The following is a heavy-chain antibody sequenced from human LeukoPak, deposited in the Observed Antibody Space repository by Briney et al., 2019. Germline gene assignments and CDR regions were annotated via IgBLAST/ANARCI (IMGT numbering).Heavy chain of an antibody. CDR1: GYTFTSYG. V-gene: IGHV1-18*01. J-gene: IGHJ4*02. CDR3: ARWPVVTPEDC. Sequence: EASVTVSCKASGYTFTSYGISWVRQAPGQGLEWMGWISAYNGNTNYAQRLQGRVTMTTDTSTSTAYMELRSLRSDDTAVYYCARWPVVTPEDCWGQGTLVTVSS. D-gene: IGHD4-23*01. CDR2: ISAYNGNT.